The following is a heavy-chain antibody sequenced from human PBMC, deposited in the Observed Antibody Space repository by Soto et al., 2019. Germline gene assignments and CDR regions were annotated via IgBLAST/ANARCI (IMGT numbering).Heavy chain of an antibody. Sequence: ASVKVSCKASGGTFSSYTISWVRQAPGQGLEWMGRIIPILGIANYAQKFQGRVTITADKSTSTAYMELSSLRSEDTAVYYCARDRDIVVVPAALPYNWFDPXGQGTLVTVSS. D-gene: IGHD2-2*01. J-gene: IGHJ5*02. CDR1: GGTFSSYT. CDR3: ARDRDIVVVPAALPYNWFDP. V-gene: IGHV1-69*04. CDR2: IIPILGIA.